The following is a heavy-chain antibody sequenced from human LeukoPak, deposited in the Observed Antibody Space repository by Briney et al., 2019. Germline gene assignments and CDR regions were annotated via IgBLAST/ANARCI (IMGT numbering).Heavy chain of an antibody. CDR1: GFTFSSYS. CDR2: ISGSGGSS. CDR3: AKAPVTTCRGAFCYPFDY. V-gene: IGHV3-23*01. D-gene: IGHD2-15*01. Sequence: QTGGSLRLSCAASGFTFSSYSMIWVRQAPGKGLEWVSGISGSGGSSFYADSVKGRFTISRDSSKNTLFLQMNRLRPEDAAVYYCAKAPVTTCRGAFCYPFDYWGLGTLVTVSS. J-gene: IGHJ4*02.